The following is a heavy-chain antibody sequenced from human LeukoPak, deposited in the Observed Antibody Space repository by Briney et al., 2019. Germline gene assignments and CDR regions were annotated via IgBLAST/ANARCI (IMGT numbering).Heavy chain of an antibody. D-gene: IGHD3-10*01. CDR2: IYYSGST. CDR1: GGSISSYY. Sequence: SETLSLTCTVSGGSISSYYWSWIRQPPGKGLEWIGYIYYSGSTNYNPSLKSRVTISVDTSKNQFSLKLSSVTAADTAVYYCARPARRITMVRGVIKRSRRFDYWGQGTLVTVSS. CDR3: ARPARRITMVRGVIKRSRRFDY. J-gene: IGHJ4*02. V-gene: IGHV4-59*12.